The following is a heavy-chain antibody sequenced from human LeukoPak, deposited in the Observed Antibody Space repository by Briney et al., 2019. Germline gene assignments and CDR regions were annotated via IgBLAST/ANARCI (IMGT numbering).Heavy chain of an antibody. CDR1: GGSISSSSYY. CDR2: IYYSGST. J-gene: IGHJ4*02. D-gene: IGHD3-3*01. V-gene: IGHV4-39*02. CDR3: ARDSASCSFWDY. Sequence: SETLSLTCTVSGGSISSSSYYWGWIRQPPGEGLEWIGSIYYSGSTYYNPSLKSRVTISVDTSKNQFSLKLSSVIAADTAVYYCARDSASCSFWDYWGQGTLVTVSS.